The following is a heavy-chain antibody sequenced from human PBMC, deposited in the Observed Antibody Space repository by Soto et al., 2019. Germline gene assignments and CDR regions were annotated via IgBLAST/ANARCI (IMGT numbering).Heavy chain of an antibody. CDR2: IHYGGSA. V-gene: IGHV4-31*03. D-gene: IGHD5-18*01. CDR1: GGSISSSGGYY. CDR3: ARMRRGYSYGLIDWFDP. J-gene: IGHJ5*02. Sequence: SETLSLTCNVSGGSISSSGGYYWSWVRQHPGKGLEWFGYIHYGGSAYYNPSLRSRVTMSIDTSKNQFSLKVTSVTAADTAVYYCARMRRGYSYGLIDWFDPWGQGTLVTVSS.